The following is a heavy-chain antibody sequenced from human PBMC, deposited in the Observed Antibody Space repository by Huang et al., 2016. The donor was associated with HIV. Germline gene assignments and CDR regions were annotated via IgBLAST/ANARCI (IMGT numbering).Heavy chain of an antibody. J-gene: IGHJ4*02. D-gene: IGHD4-17*01. CDR2: IIPMFGTP. Sequence: VKVSCKASGGTFSKYAISWGRQAPGQGLEWMGGIIPMFGTPNYARKFQGRVTITADDSTSTTYVEVSSLRSEDTALYYCARGQLGSYGDYDVLYWGQGTLVTVSS. CDR3: ARGQLGSYGDYDVLY. CDR1: GGTFSKYA. V-gene: IGHV1-69*01.